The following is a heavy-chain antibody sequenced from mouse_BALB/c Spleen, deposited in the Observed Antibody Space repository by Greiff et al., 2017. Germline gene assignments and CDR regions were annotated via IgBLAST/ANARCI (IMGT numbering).Heavy chain of an antibody. CDR3: ARGITTARGLWYFDV. D-gene: IGHD1-2*01. CDR1: GFTFSSYA. J-gene: IGHJ1*01. Sequence: EVKVVESGGGLVKPGGSLKLSCAASGFTFSSYAMSWVRQTPEKRLEWVASISSGGSTYYPDSVKGRFTISRDNARNILYLQMSSLRSEDTAMYYCARGITTARGLWYFDVWGAGTTVTVSS. CDR2: ISSGGST. V-gene: IGHV5-6-5*01.